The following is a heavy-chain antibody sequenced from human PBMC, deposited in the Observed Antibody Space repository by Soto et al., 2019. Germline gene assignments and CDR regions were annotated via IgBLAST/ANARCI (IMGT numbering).Heavy chain of an antibody. J-gene: IGHJ6*02. V-gene: IGHV2-26*01. CDR3: ARIPYYDILTGYYISYYYYGMDV. CDR2: IFSNDEK. CDR1: GFSLSNARMG. Sequence: PTETLTLTCTVSGFSLSNARMGVSWIRQPPGKALEWLAHIFSNDEKSYSTSLKSRLTISKDTSKSQVVLTMTNMDPVDTATYYCARIPYYDILTGYYISYYYYGMDVWGQGTTVTVSS. D-gene: IGHD3-9*01.